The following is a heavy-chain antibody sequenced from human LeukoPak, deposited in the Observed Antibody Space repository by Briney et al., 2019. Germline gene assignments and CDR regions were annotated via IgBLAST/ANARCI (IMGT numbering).Heavy chain of an antibody. CDR1: GGTFSSYA. Sequence: SVKVSCKASGGTFSSYAISWVRQAPGQGLEWMGRIVPILGIANYAQKFQGRVTITADKSTSTAYMELSSLRSEDTAVYYCARASQDDYGDYEPGYWGQGTLVTVSS. CDR3: ARASQDDYGDYEPGY. J-gene: IGHJ4*02. V-gene: IGHV1-69*04. CDR2: IVPILGIA. D-gene: IGHD4-17*01.